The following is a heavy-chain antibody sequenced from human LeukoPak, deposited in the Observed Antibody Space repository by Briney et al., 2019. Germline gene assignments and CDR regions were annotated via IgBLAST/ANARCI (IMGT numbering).Heavy chain of an antibody. CDR3: ARVGSSSSGDDY. CDR1: GFTFSSYS. D-gene: IGHD6-6*01. V-gene: IGHV3-21*01. J-gene: IGHJ4*02. Sequence: GGSLRLSCAASGFTFSSYSMNWVRQAPGKGLEWVSSSSSSSSYIYYADSVKGRFTISRDNAKNSLYLQMNSLRAEDTAVYYCARVGSSSSGDDYWGQGTLVTVSS. CDR2: SSSSSSYI.